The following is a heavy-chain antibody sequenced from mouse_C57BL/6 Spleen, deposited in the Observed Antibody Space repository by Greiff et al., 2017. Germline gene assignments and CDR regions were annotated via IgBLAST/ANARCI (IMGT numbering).Heavy chain of an antibody. CDR3: ARPNWDYWYFDV. J-gene: IGHJ1*03. CDR1: GFTFSDYG. CDR2: ISRGSSTI. Sequence: EVKLMESGGGLVKPGGSLKLSCAASGFTFSDYGMHWVRQAPEKGLEWVAYISRGSSTIYYADTGKGRFTISRDNAKNTLFLQMTSLRSEDTAMYYCARPNWDYWYFDVWGTGTTVTVSS. V-gene: IGHV5-17*01. D-gene: IGHD4-1*01.